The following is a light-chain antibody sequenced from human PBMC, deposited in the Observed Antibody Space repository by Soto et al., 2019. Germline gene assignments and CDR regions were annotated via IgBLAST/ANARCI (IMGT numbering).Light chain of an antibody. CDR1: QTISSW. CDR3: LQHSDYPFS. V-gene: IGKV1-5*01. CDR2: AAS. J-gene: IGKJ3*01. Sequence: DIQMTQSPSTLSGSVGDRVTITCRASQTISSWLAWYQQKPGKAPKRLIYAASTLQSGVPSRFSGRGSGTEFTLTISGLQPDDFATYYCLQHSDYPFSFGPGTKVDIK.